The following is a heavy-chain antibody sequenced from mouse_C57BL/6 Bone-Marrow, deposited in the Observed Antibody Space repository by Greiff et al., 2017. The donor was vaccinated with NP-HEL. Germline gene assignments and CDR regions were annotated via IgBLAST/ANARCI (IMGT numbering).Heavy chain of an antibody. V-gene: IGHV1-69*01. Sequence: QVQLQQPGAELVMPGASVKLSCKASGYTFTSYWMHWVKQRPGQGLEWIGEIDPSDSYTNYNQKFKGKSTLTVDKSSSTAYMQLSSLTSEDSAVYYCAREGGKMIRTLWNYWGQGTTLTVSS. CDR1: GYTFTSYW. J-gene: IGHJ2*01. D-gene: IGHD2-4*01. CDR2: IDPSDSYT. CDR3: AREGGKMIRTLWNY.